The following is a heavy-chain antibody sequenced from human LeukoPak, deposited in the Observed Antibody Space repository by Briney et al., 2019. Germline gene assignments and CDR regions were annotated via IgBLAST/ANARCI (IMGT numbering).Heavy chain of an antibody. CDR3: ARTSDGSWFDP. CDR2: INWNGDNT. V-gene: IGHV3-20*04. J-gene: IGHJ5*02. CDR1: GFTFDDYG. Sequence: GGSLRLSCAASGFTFDDYGMSWVRQGPGKGLEWVSGINWNGDNTGYADSVKGRFTIFRDNAKNSLYLEMDSLRVEDTALYYCARTSDGSWFDPWGQGTLVTVSS. D-gene: IGHD2-15*01.